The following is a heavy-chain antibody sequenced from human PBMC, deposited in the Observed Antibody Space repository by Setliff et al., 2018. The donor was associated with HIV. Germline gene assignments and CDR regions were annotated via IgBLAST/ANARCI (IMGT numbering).Heavy chain of an antibody. Sequence: GGSMRLSCAASGFSFSIYEMNWVRQAPGNGLEWLSYISSSSGTILYVDSVQGRFTISRDNAKNSLYLQMNSLRAEDTAVYYCARSHYDSRGYYYRGDAFDIWGLGTMVTVSS. CDR3: ARSHYDSRGYYYRGDAFDI. J-gene: IGHJ3*02. CDR2: ISSSSGTI. D-gene: IGHD3-22*01. CDR1: GFSFSIYE. V-gene: IGHV3-48*03.